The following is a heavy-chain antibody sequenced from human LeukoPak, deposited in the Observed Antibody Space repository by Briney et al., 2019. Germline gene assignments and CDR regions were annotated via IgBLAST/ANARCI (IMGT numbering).Heavy chain of an antibody. CDR3: ERPLTRGIAARTFYYYGMDV. CDR2: IIPIFGTA. D-gene: IGHD6-13*01. CDR1: GGTFSSYA. J-gene: IGHJ6*02. Sequence: RAAVKVSCKASGGTFSSYAISWVRHAPGQGLEWMGGIIPIFGTANYAQKFQGRVTITADESTSTAYMELSSLRSEDTAVYYCERPLTRGIAARTFYYYGMDVWGQGPTVTVSS. V-gene: IGHV1-69*13.